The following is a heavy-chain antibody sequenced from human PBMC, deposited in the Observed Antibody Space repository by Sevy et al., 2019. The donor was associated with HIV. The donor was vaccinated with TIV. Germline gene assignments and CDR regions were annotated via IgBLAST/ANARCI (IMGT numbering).Heavy chain of an antibody. CDR1: GFTFSDYY. Sequence: GGSLRLSCAASGFTFSDYYMSWVRLTPGKGLEWVSYISSSHSATAYADSVKGRFAISRDNAKKSLYLQMNSLRADDTALYSCAKVLNSQINTDDTFDIWGLGTMVTVSS. V-gene: IGHV3-11*04. CDR2: ISSSHSAT. D-gene: IGHD3-9*01. CDR3: AKVLNSQINTDDTFDI. J-gene: IGHJ3*02.